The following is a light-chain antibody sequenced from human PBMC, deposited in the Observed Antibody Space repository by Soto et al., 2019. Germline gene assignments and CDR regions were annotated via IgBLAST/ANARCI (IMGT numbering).Light chain of an antibody. Sequence: QSVVTQPASVSGSPRQSITISCTGTSSDVGGYKFVSWYQQHPGKAPKLMIYEVSNRPSGVSNRFSGSKSGNTASLTISGLQAEDEADYYCSSYTSSSTLVFGGGTKLTVL. V-gene: IGLV2-14*01. J-gene: IGLJ2*01. CDR3: SSYTSSSTLV. CDR1: SSDVGGYKF. CDR2: EVS.